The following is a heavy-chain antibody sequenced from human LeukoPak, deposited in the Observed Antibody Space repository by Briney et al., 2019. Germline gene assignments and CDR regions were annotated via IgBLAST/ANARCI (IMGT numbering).Heavy chain of an antibody. D-gene: IGHD1-26*01. Sequence: SETLSLTCTVSGGSISSYYWSWIRQPPGKGLEWIGYIYYSGSTNYNPSLKSRVTISVDTSKNQFSLKLSSVTAADTAVYYCAREDLSGPFDYWGQGTLVTVSS. CDR3: AREDLSGPFDY. CDR1: GGSISSYY. CDR2: IYYSGST. V-gene: IGHV4-59*01. J-gene: IGHJ4*02.